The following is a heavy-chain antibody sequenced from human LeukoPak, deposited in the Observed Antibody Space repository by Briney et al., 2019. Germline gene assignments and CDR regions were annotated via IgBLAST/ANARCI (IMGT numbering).Heavy chain of an antibody. V-gene: IGHV3-7*01. J-gene: IGHJ4*02. Sequence: PGGSLRLSCAASGFTFSSYWINWVRQAPGKGLEWVATIKQDGSEKYYVDSVKGRFTISRDNAKNSLYLQMNSLRAEDTAVYYCARGVFDFDYWGQGTLVTVSS. CDR1: GFTFSSYW. CDR2: IKQDGSEK. D-gene: IGHD6-6*01. CDR3: ARGVFDFDY.